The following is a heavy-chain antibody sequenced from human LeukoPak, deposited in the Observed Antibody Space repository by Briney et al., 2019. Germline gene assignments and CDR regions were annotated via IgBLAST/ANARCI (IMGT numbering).Heavy chain of an antibody. CDR2: INHSGST. D-gene: IGHD2-15*01. J-gene: IGHJ4*02. CDR3: ARRPRYCSGGSCLSLFDY. V-gene: IGHV4-34*01. Sequence: SETLSLTCAVYGGSFSGYYWSWIRQPPGKGLEWIGEINHSGSTNYNPSLKSRVTISVDTSKNQFSLKLSSVTAADTAVYYCARRPRYCSGGSCLSLFDYWDQGTLVTVSS. CDR1: GGSFSGYY.